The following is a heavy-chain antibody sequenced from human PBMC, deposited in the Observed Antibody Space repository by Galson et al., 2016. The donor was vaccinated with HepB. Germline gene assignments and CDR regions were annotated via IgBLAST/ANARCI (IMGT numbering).Heavy chain of an antibody. CDR1: GLSLNNGRMH. Sequence: PALVKPTQTLTLTCTVSGLSLNNGRMHVSWIRQPPGKALEWLAHIFSNDAKSYSTSLKSSLTISRDNARDSLFLQMNNMRGEDTATYFCAREVTTVTTNFGLAVWGEGAAVTVSS. CDR3: AREVTTVTTNFGLAV. CDR2: IFSNDAK. D-gene: IGHD4-11*01. V-gene: IGHV2-26*02. J-gene: IGHJ6*04.